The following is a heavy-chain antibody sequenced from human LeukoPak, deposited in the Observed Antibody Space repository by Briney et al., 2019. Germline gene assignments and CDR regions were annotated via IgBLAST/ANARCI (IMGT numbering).Heavy chain of an antibody. J-gene: IGHJ5*02. CDR1: GGTGRSVA. CDR3: ASSYYYDSSGYYLYNWFDP. V-gene: IGHV1-69*05. Sequence: SGMGPCRACGGTGRSVAISGVRHAPGQGLEWMGGIIPIFGTANYAKKFQGRVTITTDESTSTAYMELSSLGSEDTAVYYCASSYYYDSSGYYLYNWFDPWGQGTLVTVSS. D-gene: IGHD3-22*01. CDR2: IIPIFGTA.